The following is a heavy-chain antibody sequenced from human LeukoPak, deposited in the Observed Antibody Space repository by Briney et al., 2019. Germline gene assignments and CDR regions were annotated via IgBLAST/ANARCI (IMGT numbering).Heavy chain of an antibody. CDR3: VRGLVTRSLEWLMENFYYGMDV. CDR1: GYTFTGYY. J-gene: IGHJ6*02. V-gene: IGHV1-8*02. Sequence: GASVKVSCKASGYTFTGYYMHWVRQAPGQGLEWMGRMNPNSDNTGYAQKFQGRVTMTKNTSISTAYMELTSLRSADTAVYYCVRGLVTRSLEWLMENFYYGMDVWGQGTTVTVSS. D-gene: IGHD3-3*01. CDR2: MNPNSDNT.